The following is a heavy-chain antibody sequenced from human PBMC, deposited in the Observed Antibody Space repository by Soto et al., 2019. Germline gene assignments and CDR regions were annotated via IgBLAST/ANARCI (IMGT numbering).Heavy chain of an antibody. Sequence: GGSLRLSCAASGFTFSSYDMHWVRQATGKGLEWVSAIGTAGDTYYPGSVKGRFTISRENAKNSLYLQMNSLRAEDTAVYYCARATVGSYYDSSGYYYARRYYYYGMDVWGQGTTVTVSS. V-gene: IGHV3-13*01. J-gene: IGHJ6*02. D-gene: IGHD3-22*01. CDR3: ARATVGSYYDSSGYYYARRYYYYGMDV. CDR1: GFTFSSYD. CDR2: IGTAGDT.